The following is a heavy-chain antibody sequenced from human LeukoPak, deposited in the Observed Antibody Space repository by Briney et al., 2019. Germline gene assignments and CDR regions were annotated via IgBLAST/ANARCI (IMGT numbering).Heavy chain of an antibody. Sequence: PGGSLRLSCAASGFTFSSYAMHWVRQAPGKGLEWVSVISYDGSNKYYADSVKGRFTISRDNSKNTLYLQMNSLRAEDTAVYYCAREGMKQWLPRDWAYFDYWGQGTLVTVSS. CDR1: GFTFSSYA. D-gene: IGHD6-19*01. CDR3: AREGMKQWLPRDWAYFDY. J-gene: IGHJ4*02. CDR2: ISYDGSNK. V-gene: IGHV3-30-3*01.